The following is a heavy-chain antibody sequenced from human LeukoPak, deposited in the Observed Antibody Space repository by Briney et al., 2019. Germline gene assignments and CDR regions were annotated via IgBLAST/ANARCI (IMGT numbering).Heavy chain of an antibody. Sequence: PGGSLRLSCVLSGLTFSDAWMSWVRQAPGKGLEWVGRIYTSGSTNYNPSLKSRVTMSVDTSKNQFSLKLSSVTAADTAVYYCARNLQKYYDFWSGYYTFGFDPWGQGTLVTVSS. CDR3: ARNLQKYYDFWSGYYTFGFDP. V-gene: IGHV4-59*10. J-gene: IGHJ5*02. D-gene: IGHD3-3*01. CDR2: IYTSGST. CDR1: GLTFSDAW.